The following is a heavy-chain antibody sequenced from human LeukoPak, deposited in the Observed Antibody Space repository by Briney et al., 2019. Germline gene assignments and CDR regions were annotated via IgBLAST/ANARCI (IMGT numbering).Heavy chain of an antibody. J-gene: IGHJ4*02. CDR1: GGSFSGYY. D-gene: IGHD1-7*01. V-gene: IGHV4-34*01. CDR3: ARGLIITGTTSHFDY. CDR2: INHSGST. Sequence: SETLSLTCAVYGGSFSGYYWSWIRQPPGKGLEWIGEINHSGSTNYNPSLKSRVTISVDTSKNQFSLKLSSVTAADTAVYYCARGLIITGTTSHFDYWGQGTLVTVSS.